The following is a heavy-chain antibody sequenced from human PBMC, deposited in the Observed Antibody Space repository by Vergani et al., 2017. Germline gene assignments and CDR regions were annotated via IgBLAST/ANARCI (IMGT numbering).Heavy chain of an antibody. J-gene: IGHJ4*02. CDR1: GGSISSYY. Sequence: QVQLQESGPGLVKPSETLSLTCTVSGGSISSYYWSWIRQPPGKGLEWIGYIYYSGSTNYNPSLKSRVTRSVDTSKNQFSLKLSSVTAADTAVYYCARVDGAVAGRGFDYGGQGTLVTVSS. D-gene: IGHD6-19*01. V-gene: IGHV4-59*01. CDR3: ARVDGAVAGRGFDY. CDR2: IYYSGST.